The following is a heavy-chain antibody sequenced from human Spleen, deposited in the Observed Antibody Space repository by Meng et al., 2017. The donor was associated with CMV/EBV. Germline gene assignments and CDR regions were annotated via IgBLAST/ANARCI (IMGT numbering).Heavy chain of an antibody. J-gene: IGHJ4*02. Sequence: GESLKISCAASGFTVSSNYMSWVRQAPGKGLEWVSVIYSGGSTYYADSVKGRFTISRDNSKNTLYLQMNSLRAEDTAVYYCARDTMGEGYFDYWGQGTLVTVSS. CDR3: ARDTMGEGYFDY. CDR2: IYSGGST. D-gene: IGHD3-10*01. V-gene: IGHV3-53*01. CDR1: GFTVSSNY.